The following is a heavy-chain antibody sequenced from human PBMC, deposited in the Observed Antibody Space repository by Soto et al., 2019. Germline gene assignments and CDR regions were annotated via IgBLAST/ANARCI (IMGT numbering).Heavy chain of an antibody. CDR3: ARGGAIRCLQSQGVSAFDI. J-gene: IGHJ3*02. V-gene: IGHV1-69*01. Sequence: QVQLVQSVAEVKKPGSSVKVSCKASGGTFSSYAISWVRQAPGQGLAWMGGIIPIFGTANYAQKFQGRVTITADESTSTAYMERSSLRSEDTAVYYCARGGAIRCLQSQGVSAFDIWGQGTMVTVSS. D-gene: IGHD3-3*01. CDR1: GGTFSSYA. CDR2: IIPIFGTA.